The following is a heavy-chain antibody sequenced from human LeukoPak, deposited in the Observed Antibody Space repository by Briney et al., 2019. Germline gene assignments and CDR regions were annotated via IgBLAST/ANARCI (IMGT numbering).Heavy chain of an antibody. D-gene: IGHD2-21*02. V-gene: IGHV3-30*02. J-gene: IGHJ4*02. CDR1: RFTFSSYG. Sequence: GGSLRLSCATSRFTFSSYGLHWVRQAPGKGLEWVAFIHHDGNFKYYADSVKGRFTISRDNSKDTLYLQMNSLRPEDTAVYYCGKDVLAFCGGDCYSLGYWGQGTLVTVSS. CDR2: IHHDGNFK. CDR3: GKDVLAFCGGDCYSLGY.